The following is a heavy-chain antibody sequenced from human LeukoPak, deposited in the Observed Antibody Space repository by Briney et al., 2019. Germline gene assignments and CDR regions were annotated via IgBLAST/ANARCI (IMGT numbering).Heavy chain of an antibody. CDR1: GFTFSDYY. CDR3: ARKTYYYDSGSYSKSYYFDY. Sequence: KPGGSLRLSCAASGFTFSDYYMSWIRQAPGKGLEWVSYISTSSSHTNYADSVKGRFTISRDNAKNSLFLQLNSLRAEDTAVYYCARKTYYYDSGSYSKSYYFDYWGQGTLVTVSS. CDR2: ISTSSSHT. V-gene: IGHV3-11*06. J-gene: IGHJ4*02. D-gene: IGHD3-10*01.